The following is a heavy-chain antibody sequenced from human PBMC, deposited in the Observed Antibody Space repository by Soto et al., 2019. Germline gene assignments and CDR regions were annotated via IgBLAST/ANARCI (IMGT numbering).Heavy chain of an antibody. CDR1: GYSSTHFG. CDR2: TFVSTGDA. J-gene: IGHJ4*02. Sequence: QVQLVQSGSEVKMPGASVKVSCKASGYSSTHFGISWSRQAPGQGLVWIGWTFVSTGDANFSRKFRDRVTLTRDTSTSTVYLELRNRRSDDTAGYYCAQDTEFTVDYWGQVTQITFAS. V-gene: IGHV1-18*01. CDR3: AQDTEFTVDY.